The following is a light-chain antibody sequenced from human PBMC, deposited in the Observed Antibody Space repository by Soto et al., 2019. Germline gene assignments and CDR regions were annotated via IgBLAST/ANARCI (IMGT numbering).Light chain of an antibody. CDR3: MQALQTPWT. Sequence: DIVMTQSPLSLPVTPGEPASISCRSSQSLLHSNGYNYLDWYLQKPGQSPQLLIYWGSNRASGVPDRFSGSRSGTDFTLKISRVEAEDVGVYYCMQALQTPWTFGQGTKVDIK. CDR2: WGS. J-gene: IGKJ1*01. V-gene: IGKV2-28*01. CDR1: QSLLHSNGYNY.